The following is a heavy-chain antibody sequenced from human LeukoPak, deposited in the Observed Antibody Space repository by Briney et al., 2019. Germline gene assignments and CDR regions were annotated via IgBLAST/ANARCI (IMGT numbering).Heavy chain of an antibody. CDR3: ARDEADGRIDY. CDR2: IYYSGST. J-gene: IGHJ4*02. V-gene: IGHV4-59*01. D-gene: IGHD1-26*01. CDR1: GGSISSYY. Sequence: SETLSLTCTVSGGSISSYYWSWIRQPPGKGPEWIGYIYYSGSTNYNPSLKSRVTISVDTSKNQFSLKLSSVTAADTAVYYCARDEADGRIDYWGQGTLVTVSS.